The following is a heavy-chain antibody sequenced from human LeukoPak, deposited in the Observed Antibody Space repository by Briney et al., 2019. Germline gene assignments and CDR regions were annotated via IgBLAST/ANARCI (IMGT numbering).Heavy chain of an antibody. CDR2: INHSGST. CDR3: ARDVPYRGARYYYYYMDV. CDR1: GGSFSGYY. Sequence: SETLSLTCAVYGGSFSGYYWSWIRQPPGKGLEWIGEINHSGSTNYNPSLKSRVTMSVDTSKNQFSLKLSSVTAADTAVYYCARDVPYRGARYYYYYMDVWGKGTTVTISS. V-gene: IGHV4-34*01. D-gene: IGHD3-10*01. J-gene: IGHJ6*03.